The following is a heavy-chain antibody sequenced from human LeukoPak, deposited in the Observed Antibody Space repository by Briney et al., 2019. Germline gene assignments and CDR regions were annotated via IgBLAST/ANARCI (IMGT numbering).Heavy chain of an antibody. J-gene: IGHJ4*02. CDR3: AGGQWLVRGFDY. V-gene: IGHV4-34*01. CDR1: DESFSIYS. D-gene: IGHD6-19*01. CDR2: ISHSGRT. Sequence: SETLSLTCVVSDESFSIYSWSWIRQAPGKGLEWLAEISHSGRTNYNPSLNSRLTISIDRSTIRLSLRLSSVTAADTAVYYCAGGQWLVRGFDYWGQGTLVTVSS.